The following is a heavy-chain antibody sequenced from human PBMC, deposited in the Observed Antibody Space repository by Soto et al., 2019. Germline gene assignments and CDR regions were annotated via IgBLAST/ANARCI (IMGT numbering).Heavy chain of an antibody. J-gene: IGHJ4*02. CDR2: ISYDGSNK. V-gene: IGHV3-30*18. CDR3: AKGRRRGFYYDSSGYYCFDY. D-gene: IGHD3-22*01. Sequence: QVQLVESGGGVVQPGRSLRLSCAASGFTFSSYGMHWVRQAPGKGLEWVAVISYDGSNKYYADSVKGRFTISRDNSKNTLYLQMNSLRAEDTAVYYCAKGRRRGFYYDSSGYYCFDYWGQGTLVTVSS. CDR1: GFTFSSYG.